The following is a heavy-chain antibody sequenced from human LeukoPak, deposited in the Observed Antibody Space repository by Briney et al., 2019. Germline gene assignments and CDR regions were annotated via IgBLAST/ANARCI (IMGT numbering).Heavy chain of an antibody. CDR3: AKERLTKVSHETDY. CDR1: GFTLSNYG. CDR2: ISYDGKVK. V-gene: IGHV3-30*18. J-gene: IGHJ4*02. D-gene: IGHD5/OR15-5a*01. Sequence: GKSLRLSCTGSGFTLSNYGMHWVREAPGKGLEWVAVISYDGKVKYYADSVKGRFTISRDNSKNTLYLEMNSLRGEDTAVYYCAKERLTKVSHETDYWGQGTLVAVSS.